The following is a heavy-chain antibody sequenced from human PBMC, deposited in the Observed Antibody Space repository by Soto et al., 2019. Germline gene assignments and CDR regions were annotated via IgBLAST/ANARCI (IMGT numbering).Heavy chain of an antibody. CDR1: GFTFSSYA. CDR2: ISGSSDST. Sequence: EVQLLESGGGLVQPGGSLRFSCAASGFTFSSYAMNWVRQAPGKGLEWVSVISGSSDSTYYAASVKGRFTISRDNSKNTLYLQMYSLRAEDTAIYYSATRGSGSSYDYWGQGTVVTVSS. D-gene: IGHD1-26*01. CDR3: ATRGSGSSYDY. V-gene: IGHV3-23*01. J-gene: IGHJ4*02.